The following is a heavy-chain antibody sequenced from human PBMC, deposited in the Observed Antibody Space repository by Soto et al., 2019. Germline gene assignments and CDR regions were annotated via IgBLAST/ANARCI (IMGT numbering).Heavy chain of an antibody. V-gene: IGHV1-18*01. Sequence: QVHLVQSGAEVNKPGASVKVSCKGSGYGFTTYGITWVRQAPGQGLEWMAWISAHNCNTNYAQKLQGRVTVTRDTSTSTAYMELRGLRSDDTAVYYCARGGYGDYWGQGALVTVSS. D-gene: IGHD1-1*01. CDR3: ARGGYGDY. CDR1: GYGFTTYG. CDR2: ISAHNCNT. J-gene: IGHJ4*02.